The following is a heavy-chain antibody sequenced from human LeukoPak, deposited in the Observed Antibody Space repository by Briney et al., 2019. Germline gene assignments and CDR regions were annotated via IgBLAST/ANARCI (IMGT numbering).Heavy chain of an antibody. Sequence: GGSLRLSCAASGFTFSSYGMHWVRQAPGKGLEWVAVIWYDGSNKYYADSVKGRFTISRDNSKNTLYLQMNSLRAEDTAVYYCARVGADENYYDSRVEVYYYYGMDVWGQGTTVTVSS. CDR2: IWYDGSNK. D-gene: IGHD3-22*01. V-gene: IGHV3-33*01. J-gene: IGHJ6*02. CDR1: GFTFSSYG. CDR3: ARVGADENYYDSRVEVYYYYGMDV.